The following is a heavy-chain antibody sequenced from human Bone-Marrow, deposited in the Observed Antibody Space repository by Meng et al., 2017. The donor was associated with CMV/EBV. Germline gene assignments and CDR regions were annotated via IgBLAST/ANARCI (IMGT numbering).Heavy chain of an antibody. CDR3: ANTQLVEPNYYYYGMDG. CDR2: IIPIFGTA. Sequence: SVKVSCKASGGTFSSYAISWVRQAPGQGLEWMGGIIPIFGTANYAQKFQGRVTITTDESTSTAYMELSSLRSEDTAVYYCANTQLVEPNYYYYGMDGWGQGTTVTVSS. J-gene: IGHJ6*02. CDR1: GGTFSSYA. V-gene: IGHV1-69*05. D-gene: IGHD6-6*01.